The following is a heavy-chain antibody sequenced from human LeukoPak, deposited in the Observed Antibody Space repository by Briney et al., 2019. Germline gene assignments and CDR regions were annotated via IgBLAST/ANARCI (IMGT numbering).Heavy chain of an antibody. Sequence: GGSLRLSCAASGSTFSSYAMSWVRQAPGKGPEWVSAIRGGGGSAFYADSVKGRFTISRDNSKYTLFLQMNSLRAEDTAVYYCARDPNGDYIGAFDMWGPGTMVTVSS. J-gene: IGHJ3*02. V-gene: IGHV3-23*01. CDR3: ARDPNGDYIGAFDM. CDR1: GSTFSSYA. D-gene: IGHD4-17*01. CDR2: IRGGGGSA.